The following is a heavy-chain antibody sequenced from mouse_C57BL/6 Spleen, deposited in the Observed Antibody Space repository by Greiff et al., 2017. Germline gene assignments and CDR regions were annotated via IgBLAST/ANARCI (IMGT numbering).Heavy chain of an antibody. V-gene: IGHV5-17*01. CDR2: ISSGSSTI. J-gene: IGHJ4*01. Sequence: DVHLVESGGGLVKPGGSLKLSCAASGFTFSDYGMHWVRQAPEKGLEWVAYISSGSSTIYYADTVKGRFTISRDNAKNTLFLQMTSLRSEDTAMYYCAGHYGSSNYAMDYWGQGTSVTVSS. D-gene: IGHD1-1*01. CDR1: GFTFSDYG. CDR3: AGHYGSSNYAMDY.